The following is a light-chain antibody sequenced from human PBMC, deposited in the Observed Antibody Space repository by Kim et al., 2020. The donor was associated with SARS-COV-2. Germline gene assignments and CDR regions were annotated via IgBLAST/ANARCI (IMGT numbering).Light chain of an antibody. CDR1: QDISSC. V-gene: IGKV1-12*01. CDR3: QQYYSFPLT. J-gene: IGKJ4*01. CDR2: EAS. Sequence: DIQMTQSPSSVSASVGDRVTITCRASQDISSCLGWYQQKPGKAPKVLIYEASNLQSGVPSRFSGSGSGTDFTLTINSLQPEDFATYYCQQYYSFPLTFGAGTKVDIK.